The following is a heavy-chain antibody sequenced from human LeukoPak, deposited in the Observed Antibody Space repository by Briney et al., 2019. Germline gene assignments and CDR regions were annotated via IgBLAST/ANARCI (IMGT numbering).Heavy chain of an antibody. V-gene: IGHV3-23*01. CDR3: AKVDLVYREYYFDY. D-gene: IGHD5/OR15-5a*01. Sequence: GGCLRPACAASGLTFTSYAMSSARQAPGGWRGWVSSIGGSGGSPYYADSVKGRFTISRDNSKNTLYLQMNSMRAEDTAVYYCAKVDLVYREYYFDYWGQGTLVTVSS. J-gene: IGHJ4*02. CDR1: GLTFTSYA. CDR2: IGGSGGSP.